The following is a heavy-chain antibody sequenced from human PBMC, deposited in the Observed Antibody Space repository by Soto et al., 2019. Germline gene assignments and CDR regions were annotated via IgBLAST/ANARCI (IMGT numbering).Heavy chain of an antibody. CDR1: GYTFTCYD. J-gene: IGHJ4*02. Sequence: ASVKVSCKASGYTFTCYDINWVRQATGQGLEWMGWMNPNSGNTGYAQKFQGRVTMTRNTSISTAYMELSSLRVEDTAIYYCARDYPSGYTGSPFDSWGQGTLVTVSS. CDR3: ARDYPSGYTGSPFDS. V-gene: IGHV1-8*01. D-gene: IGHD5-12*01. CDR2: MNPNSGNT.